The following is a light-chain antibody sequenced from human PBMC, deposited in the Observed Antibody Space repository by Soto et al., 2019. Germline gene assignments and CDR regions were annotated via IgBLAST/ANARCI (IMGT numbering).Light chain of an antibody. V-gene: IGLV2-14*03. CDR1: SSDIGTYDY. J-gene: IGLJ2*01. CDR3: SSYTTRSSVI. CDR2: DVN. Sequence: QSALTQPASVSGSPGQSIAISCNGTSSDIGTYDYVSGYQHHPGKAPKLMLFDVNHRPSGVADRFFGSKSGKTASLTISGLKAEDEGDYYCSSYTTRSSVIFGGGTKLPVL.